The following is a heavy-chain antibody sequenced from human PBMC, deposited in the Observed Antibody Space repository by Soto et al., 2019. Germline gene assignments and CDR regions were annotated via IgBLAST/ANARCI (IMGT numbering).Heavy chain of an antibody. CDR1: GYTFTSYG. Sequence: GASVKVSCKASGYTFTSYGISWVRQAPGQGLEWMGWISAYNGNTNYAQKLQGRVTMTTDTSTSTAYMELRSLRSDDTAVYYCARGPDITIFGVVTNYYYYGMDVWGQGTTVTVSS. D-gene: IGHD3-3*01. CDR2: ISAYNGNT. J-gene: IGHJ6*02. CDR3: ARGPDITIFGVVTNYYYYGMDV. V-gene: IGHV1-18*01.